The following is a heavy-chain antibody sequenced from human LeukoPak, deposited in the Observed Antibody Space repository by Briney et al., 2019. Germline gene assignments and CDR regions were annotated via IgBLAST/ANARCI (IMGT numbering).Heavy chain of an antibody. D-gene: IGHD6-13*01. V-gene: IGHV4-59*01. CDR3: ARDMTRAVPIPGTYYYAYAMDV. Sequence: PSGTLSLTCTVSGGSISSYFWNWIRQSPGKGLGWVGYVYYRGSTNYNPSLKSRVTISVDTSKNQFSLELSSVTAADTAVYYCARDMTRAVPIPGTYYYAYAMDVWGQGTTVTVSS. CDR1: GGSISSYF. CDR2: VYYRGST. J-gene: IGHJ6*02.